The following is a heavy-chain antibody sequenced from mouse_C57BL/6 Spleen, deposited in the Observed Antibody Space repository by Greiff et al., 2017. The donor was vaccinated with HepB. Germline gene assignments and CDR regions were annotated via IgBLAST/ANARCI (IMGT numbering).Heavy chain of an antibody. J-gene: IGHJ2*01. CDR1: GFTFSSYA. CDR2: ISSGGDYI. V-gene: IGHV5-9-1*02. D-gene: IGHD2-1*01. Sequence: EVKLEESGEGLVKPGGSLKLSCAASGFTFSSYAMSWVRQTPEKRLEWVAYISSGGDYIYYADTVKGRFTISRDNARNTLYLQMSSLKSEDTAMYYCTREDGNYSYYFDYWGQGTTLTVSS. CDR3: TREDGNYSYYFDY.